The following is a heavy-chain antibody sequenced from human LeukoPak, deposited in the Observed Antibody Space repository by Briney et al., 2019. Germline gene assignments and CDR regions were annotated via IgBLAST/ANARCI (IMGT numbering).Heavy chain of an antibody. Sequence: ASVKVSCKASGYTFTGYYMHWVRQAPGQGLEWMGWINPNSGGTNYTQKFQGRVTMTRDTSISTAYMELSRLRSDDTAVYYCARDIGESALTLNWFDPWGQGTLVTVSS. V-gene: IGHV1-2*02. D-gene: IGHD3-10*01. CDR2: INPNSGGT. CDR1: GYTFTGYY. J-gene: IGHJ5*02. CDR3: ARDIGESALTLNWFDP.